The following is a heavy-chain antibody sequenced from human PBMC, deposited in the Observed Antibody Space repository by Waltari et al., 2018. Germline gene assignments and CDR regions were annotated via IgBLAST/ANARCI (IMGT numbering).Heavy chain of an antibody. D-gene: IGHD2-15*01. CDR1: GDSMSNNW. Sequence: QLQLRESGPGLVKPSGTLSLTCAVSGDSMSNNWWSWVRHPPGKGLEWIGQVLGSGRTNYNPSFASRVTMSLDTYDKSFSLKMTSATAADTAVYYCARDRGRGLYLDSWGPGTLVTVS. CDR2: VLGSGRT. V-gene: IGHV4-4*02. CDR3: ARDRGRGLYLDS. J-gene: IGHJ4*02.